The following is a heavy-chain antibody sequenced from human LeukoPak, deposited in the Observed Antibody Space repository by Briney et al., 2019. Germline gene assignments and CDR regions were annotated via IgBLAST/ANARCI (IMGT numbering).Heavy chain of an antibody. CDR2: IDPSDSYT. CDR3: ARSQYSSSSDWDY. Sequence: GESLQISCEGSGYSFINYWINWVRQMPGKGLEWMGRIDPSDSYTNYSPSFEGHVTISADKSITTAYLQWSSLQASDTAMYYCARSQYSSSSDWDYWGQGTLVTVSS. V-gene: IGHV5-10-1*01. D-gene: IGHD6-6*01. J-gene: IGHJ4*02. CDR1: GYSFINYW.